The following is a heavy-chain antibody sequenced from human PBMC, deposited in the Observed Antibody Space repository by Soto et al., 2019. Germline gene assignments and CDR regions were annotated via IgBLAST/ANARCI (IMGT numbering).Heavy chain of an antibody. CDR2: ISAYNGNT. V-gene: IGHV1-18*01. J-gene: IGHJ4*02. D-gene: IGHD2-15*01. CDR1: CSTFTSYG. Sequence: ASVKVSCKASCSTFTSYGIIWVRQAPGQGLEWMGWISAYNGNTNYAQKLQGRVTMTTDTSTSTAYMELRSLRSDDTAVYYCARWVGSSWNFDYWGQGTLVTVSS. CDR3: ARWVGSSWNFDY.